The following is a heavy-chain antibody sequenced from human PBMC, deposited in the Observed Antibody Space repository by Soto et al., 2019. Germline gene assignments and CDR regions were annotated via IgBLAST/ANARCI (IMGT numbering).Heavy chain of an antibody. D-gene: IGHD1-26*01. Sequence: HGWSLKLACAASRVSLYISVVAGVRKTPGKGLEWVAVISYDGSNKYYADSVKGRFTISRDNSKNTLYLQMNSLRAEDTAVYYCAKDAEWELLNPYSGMDVWGQGTTVTVSS. CDR2: ISYDGSNK. CDR3: AKDAEWELLNPYSGMDV. J-gene: IGHJ6*02. CDR1: RVSLYISV. V-gene: IGHV3-30*18.